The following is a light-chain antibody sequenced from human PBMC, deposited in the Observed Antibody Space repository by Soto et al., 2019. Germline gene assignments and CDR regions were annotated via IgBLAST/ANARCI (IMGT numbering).Light chain of an antibody. CDR2: AAS. Sequence: AIQLTQSPSSLSASVGDIVTIACRASQGISGPLAWYQQKPGKAPQLLISAASNLESGVPSRFSGSGSGTDFTLTISSLQPEDFATYYCQHFNNYPPTFGGGTRVEIK. V-gene: IGKV1D-13*01. CDR3: QHFNNYPPT. J-gene: IGKJ4*01. CDR1: QGISGP.